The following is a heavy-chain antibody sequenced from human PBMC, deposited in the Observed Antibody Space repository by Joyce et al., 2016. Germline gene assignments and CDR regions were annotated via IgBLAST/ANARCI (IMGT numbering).Heavy chain of an antibody. CDR3: AKVGGYGDYGFFDS. Sequence: QVQLVQSGAEVQKPGSSVKISCKASGDTLKNIVISWVRQTPGQGLEWMGNILPAFASVKFAQKLQGRVSITADEAMSTAYMELTRLTSEDTAVYYCAKVGGYGDYGFFDSWGQGTLVTVSS. CDR2: ILPAFASV. D-gene: IGHD4-17*01. V-gene: IGHV1-69*18. J-gene: IGHJ4*02. CDR1: GDTLKNIV.